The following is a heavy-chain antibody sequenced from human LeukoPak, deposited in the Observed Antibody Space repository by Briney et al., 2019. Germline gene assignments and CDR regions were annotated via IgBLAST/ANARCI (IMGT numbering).Heavy chain of an antibody. D-gene: IGHD1-26*01. Sequence: GGSLRLSCAASGFTFSSYWMSWVRRAPGKGLEWVANIKQDGSEKYYVDSVMGRFTISRDNAKNSLYPQMNSLRAEDTAVYYCARDKIVGATNFDYWGQGTLVTVSS. CDR3: ARDKIVGATNFDY. CDR1: GFTFSSYW. V-gene: IGHV3-7*01. CDR2: IKQDGSEK. J-gene: IGHJ4*02.